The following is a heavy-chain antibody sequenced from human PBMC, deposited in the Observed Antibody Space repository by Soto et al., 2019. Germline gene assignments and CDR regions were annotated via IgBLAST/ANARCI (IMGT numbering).Heavy chain of an antibody. Sequence: QITLKESGPTLVKPTQTLTLTCTFSGFSLSTSGVGVGWIRQPPGKALEWLALIYWNDDKRYSPSLKSRLTITKDTSKNQVVLTMTNMDPVDTATYYCAHRPFDGICGGDCYDNYYYYGMDVWGQGTTVTVSS. J-gene: IGHJ6*02. CDR2: IYWNDDK. V-gene: IGHV2-5*01. CDR1: GFSLSTSGVG. CDR3: AHRPFDGICGGDCYDNYYYYGMDV. D-gene: IGHD2-21*02.